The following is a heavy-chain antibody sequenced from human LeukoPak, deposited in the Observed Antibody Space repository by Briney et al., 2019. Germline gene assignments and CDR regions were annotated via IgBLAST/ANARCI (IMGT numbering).Heavy chain of an antibody. Sequence: GSLRLSCAASGFTFSSYAMSWVRQAPGKGLEWIGSIYYSGSTYYNPSLKSRVTISVDTSKNQFSLKLSSVTAADTAVYYCARLAAAAGTGLDPWGQGTLVTVSS. CDR1: GFTFSSYA. CDR2: IYYSGST. CDR3: ARLAAAAGTGLDP. D-gene: IGHD6-13*01. J-gene: IGHJ5*02. V-gene: IGHV4-39*01.